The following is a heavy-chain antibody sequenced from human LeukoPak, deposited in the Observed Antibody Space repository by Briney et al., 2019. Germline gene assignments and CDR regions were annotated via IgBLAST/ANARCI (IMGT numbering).Heavy chain of an antibody. D-gene: IGHD3-10*01. Sequence: GGSLRLSCAASAFTFISYNMNWVRQAPGKGLEWVSSISSSRSYIYYADSVKGRFTISRDNAKNSLYLQVNSLRAEDTAVYYCATDIIRGVMDYWGQGSLVTVSS. CDR2: ISSSRSYI. CDR1: AFTFISYN. V-gene: IGHV3-21*01. J-gene: IGHJ4*02. CDR3: ATDIIRGVMDY.